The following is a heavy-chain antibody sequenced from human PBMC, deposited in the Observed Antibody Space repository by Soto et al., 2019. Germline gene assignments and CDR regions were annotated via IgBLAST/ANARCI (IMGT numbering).Heavy chain of an antibody. Sequence: EVQLVESGGGVVRPGGSLRLSCAASGFTFDDYGMSWVRQAPGKGLEWVSGINWNGGSTGYADSVKGRFTISRDNAKNSLYLQMNSLRAEDTALYHCARDNSMVRGVKGAFDIWGRGTMVTVSS. D-gene: IGHD3-10*01. CDR2: INWNGGST. CDR3: ARDNSMVRGVKGAFDI. J-gene: IGHJ3*02. CDR1: GFTFDDYG. V-gene: IGHV3-20*01.